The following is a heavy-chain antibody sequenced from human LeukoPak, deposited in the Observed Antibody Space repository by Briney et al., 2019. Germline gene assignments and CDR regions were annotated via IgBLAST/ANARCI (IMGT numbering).Heavy chain of an antibody. J-gene: IGHJ4*02. Sequence: GGSLRLSCAASGFSFSDYYMSWIRQAPGKGLEWVSSISSSSSYIHYADSVRGRFTISRDNAKNSLYLQMNSLGAEDTAVYYCARGSGWDDYWGQGTLVTVSS. CDR2: ISSSSSYI. CDR3: ARGSGWDDY. CDR1: GFSFSDYY. V-gene: IGHV3-11*06. D-gene: IGHD6-19*01.